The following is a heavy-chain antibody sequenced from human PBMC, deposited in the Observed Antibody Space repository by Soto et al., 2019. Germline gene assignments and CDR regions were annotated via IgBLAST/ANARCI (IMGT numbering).Heavy chain of an antibody. CDR2: IKSKTDGGTT. CDR3: TTRDILTGYYSLGWFDP. J-gene: IGHJ5*02. V-gene: IGHV3-15*01. CDR1: GFTFSNAW. D-gene: IGHD3-9*01. Sequence: EVQLVESGGGLVKPGGSLRLSCAASGFTFSNAWMSWVRQAPGKGLEWVGRIKSKTDGGTTDYAAPVKGRFTIARDDSNNTLYLQMNSLKTDHTAVYYCTTRDILTGYYSLGWFDPWGQGTLVTVSS.